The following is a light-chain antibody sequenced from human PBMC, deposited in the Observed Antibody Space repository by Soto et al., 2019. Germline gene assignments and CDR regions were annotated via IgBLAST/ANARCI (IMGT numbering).Light chain of an antibody. CDR2: GAS. V-gene: IGKV3-15*01. J-gene: IGKJ5*01. CDR1: QSVSSY. CDR3: QQYNNWPIT. Sequence: EVVLTQSPATLSLSPGERATLSCRASQSVSSYLAWYQQKLGQAPSLLIYGASTRATGIPARFSGSGSGTEFTLTISSLQSEDFAVYYCQQYNNWPITFGQGTRLEIK.